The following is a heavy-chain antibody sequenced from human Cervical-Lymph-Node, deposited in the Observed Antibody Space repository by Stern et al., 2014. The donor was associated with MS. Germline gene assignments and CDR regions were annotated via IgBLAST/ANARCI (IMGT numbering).Heavy chain of an antibody. J-gene: IGHJ4*02. Sequence: VQLVESGAEVKKPGASVKVSCKASGYTFTGYYMHWVRQAPGQGLEWMGWINPNSGGTNYAQTFQGRVTMTRDTSISTAHMELSRLRSDDTAVYYCARDLPPTLLDYWGQGTLVTVSS. CDR1: GYTFTGYY. D-gene: IGHD3-16*01. V-gene: IGHV1-2*02. CDR2: INPNSGGT. CDR3: ARDLPPTLLDY.